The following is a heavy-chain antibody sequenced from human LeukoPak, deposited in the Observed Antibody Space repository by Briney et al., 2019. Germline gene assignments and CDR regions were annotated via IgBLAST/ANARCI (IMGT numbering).Heavy chain of an antibody. CDR2: ISAYNGNT. CDR3: AKDPDWGVDISARPGGWFDP. D-gene: IGHD6-6*01. CDR1: GYTFTSYG. Sequence: GASVKVSCKASGYTFTSYGISWVRQAPGQGLEWMGWISAYNGNTNYAQKLQGRVTMTTDTSTSTAYMELRSLRSDDTAIYYCAKDPDWGVDISARPGGWFDPWGQGTLVTVSS. J-gene: IGHJ5*02. V-gene: IGHV1-18*01.